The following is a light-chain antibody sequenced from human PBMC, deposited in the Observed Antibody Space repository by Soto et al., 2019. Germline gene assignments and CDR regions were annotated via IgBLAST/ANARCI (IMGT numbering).Light chain of an antibody. CDR2: GVS. CDR1: QSVNTKY. Sequence: EIVLTQSPGTLSLSPGERATLSCRASQSVNTKYLAWYQQKPGQAPRLLISGVSSRATGIPDRFSGSGSGTDFILTISRVEPEDFASYCCQQSYSSWATFGGGTKVEIQ. J-gene: IGKJ4*01. CDR3: QQSYSSWAT. V-gene: IGKV3-20*01.